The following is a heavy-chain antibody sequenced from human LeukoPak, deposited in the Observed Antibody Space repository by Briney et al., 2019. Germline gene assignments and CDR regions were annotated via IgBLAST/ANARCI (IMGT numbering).Heavy chain of an antibody. CDR2: IYYSGST. J-gene: IGHJ4*02. V-gene: IGHV4-59*12. Sequence: SETLSLTCTVSGGSISNYYWSWIRQPPGKGLEWIGYIYYSGSTNYNPSLKSRVTISVDTSKNQFSLKLSSVTAADTAVYYCARLWFGELAYWGQGTLVTVSS. CDR3: ARLWFGELAY. CDR1: GGSISNYY. D-gene: IGHD3-10*01.